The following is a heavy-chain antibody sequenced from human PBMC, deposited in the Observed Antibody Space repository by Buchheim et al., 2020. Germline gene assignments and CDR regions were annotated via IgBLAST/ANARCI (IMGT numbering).Heavy chain of an antibody. CDR3: ARGSRGHCSGGSCLIPAFDY. D-gene: IGHD2-15*01. J-gene: IGHJ4*02. Sequence: QLQLQESGPGLVKPSETLSLTCTVSGGSISSSSYYWGWIRQPPGKGLEWIGEINHSGSTNYNPSLKSRVTISVDTSKNQFSLKLSSVTAADTAVYYCARGSRGHCSGGSCLIPAFDYWGQGTL. CDR1: GGSISSSSYY. V-gene: IGHV4-39*07. CDR2: INHSGST.